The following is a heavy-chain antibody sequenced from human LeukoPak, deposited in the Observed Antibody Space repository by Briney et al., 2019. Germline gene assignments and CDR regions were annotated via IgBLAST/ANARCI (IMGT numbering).Heavy chain of an antibody. J-gene: IGHJ4*02. V-gene: IGHV3-23*01. D-gene: IGHD1-7*01. CDR3: AKDKLRNLAPEYYFDY. CDR1: GFTFSSYA. CDR2: ISGSGGST. Sequence: GGSLRLSCAASGFTFSSYAMSWVRQAPGKGREWVSAISGSGGSTYYADSVKGRFTISRDNSKNTLYLQMNSLRAEDTAVYYCAKDKLRNLAPEYYFDYWGQGTLVTVSS.